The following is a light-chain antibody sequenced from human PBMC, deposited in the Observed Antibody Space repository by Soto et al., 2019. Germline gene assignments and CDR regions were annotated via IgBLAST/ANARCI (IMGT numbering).Light chain of an antibody. CDR1: QSVSSN. CDR2: GAS. J-gene: IGKJ1*01. V-gene: IGKV3-15*01. Sequence: IVMTQYPATLSVSPGARATLSCRASQSVSSNLAWYQQKPGQAPRLLIYGASTRATGIPARFSGSGSGTEFTLTISSLQSEDFAVYYCQQYNNWRWTFGQGTKVDI. CDR3: QQYNNWRWT.